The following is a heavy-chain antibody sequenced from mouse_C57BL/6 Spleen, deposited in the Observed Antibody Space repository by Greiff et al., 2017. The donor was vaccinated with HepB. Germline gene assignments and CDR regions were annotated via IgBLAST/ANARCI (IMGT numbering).Heavy chain of an antibody. V-gene: IGHV2-2*01. D-gene: IGHD2-5*01. CDR2: IWSGGST. CDR3: ARNWGVTTPYYAMDY. J-gene: IGHJ4*01. CDR1: GFSLTSYG. Sequence: VHLVESGPGLVQPSQSLSITCTVSGFSLTSYGVHWVRQSPGKGLEWLGVIWSGGSTDYNAAFISRLSISKDNSKSQVFFKMNSLQADDTAIYYCARNWGVTTPYYAMDYWGQGTSVTVSS.